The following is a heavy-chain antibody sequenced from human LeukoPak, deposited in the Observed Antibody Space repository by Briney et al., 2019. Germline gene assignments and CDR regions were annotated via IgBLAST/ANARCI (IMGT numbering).Heavy chain of an antibody. Sequence: ASVKVSCKASGYTFTSYDINWVRQATGQGLEWMGWMNPNSGNTGYAQKFQGRVTMTRNTSISTAYMELSSLGSEDTAVYYCARSRSASLTIFGVVIIDYYYYGMDVWGQGTTVTVSS. CDR1: GYTFTSYD. J-gene: IGHJ6*02. D-gene: IGHD3-3*01. V-gene: IGHV1-8*01. CDR3: ARSRSASLTIFGVVIIDYYYYGMDV. CDR2: MNPNSGNT.